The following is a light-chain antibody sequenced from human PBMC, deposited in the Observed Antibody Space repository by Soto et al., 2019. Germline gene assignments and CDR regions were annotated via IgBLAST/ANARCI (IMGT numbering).Light chain of an antibody. CDR3: MQSTQLPPT. V-gene: IGKV2D-29*02. CDR1: HSLLHITGETF. CDR2: EVS. Sequence: DVVMTHTPLSVSVALRHPASISCKPTHSLLHITGETFLFWYLQKPGQSPQLLIYEVSTRVSGVPDRFSGSGSGTDFTLEISRVETDDVGIYYCMQSTQLPPTFGQGTRLEI. J-gene: IGKJ5*01.